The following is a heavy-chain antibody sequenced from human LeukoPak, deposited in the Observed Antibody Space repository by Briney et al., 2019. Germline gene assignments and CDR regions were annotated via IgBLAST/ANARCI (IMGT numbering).Heavy chain of an antibody. V-gene: IGHV3-21*01. CDR3: ARANSLTVLRYFDWYPPPGGMDV. Sequence: SGGSLRLSCAASGFTFSSYSMNWVRQAPGKGLEWVSSISSSSSYIYYADSVKGRFTISRDNAKNSLYLQMNSLRAEDTAVYYCARANSLTVLRYFDWYPPPGGMDVWGQGTTVTVSS. D-gene: IGHD3-9*01. J-gene: IGHJ6*02. CDR2: ISSSSSYI. CDR1: GFTFSSYS.